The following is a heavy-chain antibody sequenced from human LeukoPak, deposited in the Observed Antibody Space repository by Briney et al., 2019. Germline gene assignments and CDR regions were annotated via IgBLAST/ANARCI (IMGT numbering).Heavy chain of an antibody. CDR1: GFTFSSYA. Sequence: GGSLRLSCATSGFTFSSYAMSWVRQAPGKGLEWVSSVSGGGGSTWYADSVKGRFTVSRDNSKNTLFLEMNSLRAEDTALYYCATYFRGDFDYWGQGTLVTASS. CDR2: VSGGGGST. D-gene: IGHD2-21*01. J-gene: IGHJ4*02. V-gene: IGHV3-23*01. CDR3: ATYFRGDFDY.